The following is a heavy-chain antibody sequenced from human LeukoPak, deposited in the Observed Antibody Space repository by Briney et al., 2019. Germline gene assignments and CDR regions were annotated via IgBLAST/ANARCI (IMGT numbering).Heavy chain of an antibody. D-gene: IGHD5-24*01. Sequence: GGSLRLSCAASAFTFSNYGMSWVRQAPGKGLEWVSGISGSGDSTSYADSVKGRFTISRDNSKNTLYPQMNSLRAEDTAVYYCARSLKEMATIRTFYFDYWGQGTLVTVSS. CDR2: ISGSGDST. J-gene: IGHJ4*02. CDR3: ARSLKEMATIRTFYFDY. CDR1: AFTFSNYG. V-gene: IGHV3-23*01.